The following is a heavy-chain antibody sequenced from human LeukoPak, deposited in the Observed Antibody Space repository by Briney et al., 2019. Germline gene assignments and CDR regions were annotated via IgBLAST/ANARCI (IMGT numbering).Heavy chain of an antibody. Sequence: SETLSLTCTVSGASISSYYWSWIRQSPGMGLEWMGYIYYSGSTTYNPSLKSRLTMSVDTSKKQFSLNLSSVTAADTAVYYCARGSYYGSGSSYYFDYWGQGTLVTVSS. CDR3: ARGSYYGSGSSYYFDY. V-gene: IGHV4-59*01. CDR2: IYYSGST. D-gene: IGHD3-10*01. CDR1: GASISSYY. J-gene: IGHJ4*02.